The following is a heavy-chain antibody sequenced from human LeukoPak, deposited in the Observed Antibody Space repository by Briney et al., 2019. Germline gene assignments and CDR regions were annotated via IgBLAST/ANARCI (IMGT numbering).Heavy chain of an antibody. V-gene: IGHV4-34*01. CDR3: SLCPVVTHRYNWFDP. CDR1: GGSISSGGYY. J-gene: IGHJ5*02. Sequence: PSETLSLTCAVSGGSISSGGYYWSWIRQPPGKGLEWIGEINRSGSTNYNPSLKSRVTISVDTSKNQFSLKLSSVTAADTAVYYCSLCPVVTHRYNWFDPWGQGTLVTVSS. D-gene: IGHD4-23*01. CDR2: INRSGST.